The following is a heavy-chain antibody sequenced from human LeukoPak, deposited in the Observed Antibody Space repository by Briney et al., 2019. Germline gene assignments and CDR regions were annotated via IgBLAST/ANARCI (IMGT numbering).Heavy chain of an antibody. CDR2: ISAYNGNT. D-gene: IGHD2-15*01. J-gene: IGHJ5*02. CDR3: AREGYCSGGMCYSTMNWSDP. Sequence: GASVKVSCTASGYRFTSYGITWVRLAPGQGLEWMGWISAYNGNTNYAQKVQGRVTLTTDTSTSTAYMELMSLRSDDTAVYYCAREGYCSGGMCYSTMNWSDPWGPGTLVTVSS. CDR1: GYRFTSYG. V-gene: IGHV1-18*01.